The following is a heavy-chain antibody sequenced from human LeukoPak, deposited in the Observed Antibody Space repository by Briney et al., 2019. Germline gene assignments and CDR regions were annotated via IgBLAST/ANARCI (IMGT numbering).Heavy chain of an antibody. Sequence: GGSLRLSCAASGFTFSSYNMNWVRQAQGKGLEWVSCISSSSSYIYYADSVKGRFTISRDNAKNSLYLQMNSLRAEDTAVYYCARERAYIMATITNYMDVWGKGTTVTVSS. CDR1: GFTFSSYN. J-gene: IGHJ6*03. CDR3: ARERAYIMATITNYMDV. D-gene: IGHD5-12*01. V-gene: IGHV3-21*01. CDR2: ISSSSSYI.